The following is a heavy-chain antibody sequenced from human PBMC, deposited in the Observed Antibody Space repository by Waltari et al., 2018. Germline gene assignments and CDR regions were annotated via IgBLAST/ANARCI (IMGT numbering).Heavy chain of an antibody. V-gene: IGHV3-7*01. D-gene: IGHD6-19*01. CDR2: IKQDGSEQ. CDR1: GFTFTSQC. Sequence: EVRLVESGGGWVQPGGSRRRHCAACGFTFTSQCVGWGRQAPGKGLEWVANIKQDGSEQYYVDSVKGRFSISRDNARNSLYLEVNSLRAEDTAVYYCAISGFSGGCSSGCYRFWGQGTLVTVSS. CDR3: AISGFSGGCSSGCYRF. J-gene: IGHJ4*02.